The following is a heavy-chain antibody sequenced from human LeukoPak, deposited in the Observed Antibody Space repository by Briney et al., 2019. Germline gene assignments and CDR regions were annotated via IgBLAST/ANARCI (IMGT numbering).Heavy chain of an antibody. Sequence: GESLKISCKGSGYSFTSYWIGWVRQMPGKGLEWMGIIYPGDSDTRYSPSFQGQVTISADKSISTAYLQWSSLKASDTAMYYCARRVAGSRPEYHYYMDVWGKGTTVTVSS. CDR3: ARRVAGSRPEYHYYMDV. CDR2: IYPGDSDT. CDR1: GYSFTSYW. V-gene: IGHV5-51*01. D-gene: IGHD1-14*01. J-gene: IGHJ6*03.